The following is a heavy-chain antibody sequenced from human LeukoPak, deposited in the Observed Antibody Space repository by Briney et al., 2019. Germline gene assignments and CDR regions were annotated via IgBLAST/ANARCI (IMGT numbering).Heavy chain of an antibody. J-gene: IGHJ5*02. CDR2: TYYRSTWYN. D-gene: IGHD2-2*01. CDR1: GDSVSSNSVT. Sequence: LQTLSLTCAISGDSVSSNSVTWNWIRQSPSRGLEWLGRTYYRSTWYNDYAVSVRGRITVNPDTSKNQFSLHLNSVTPEDTAVYYCARRLTQYDCFDPWGQGILVTVS. CDR3: ARRLTQYDCFDP. V-gene: IGHV6-1*01.